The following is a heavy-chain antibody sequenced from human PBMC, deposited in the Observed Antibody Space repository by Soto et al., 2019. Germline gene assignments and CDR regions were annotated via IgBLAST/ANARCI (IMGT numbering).Heavy chain of an antibody. CDR1: GFSFDDCA. Sequence: VQLVESGGGLVQPARSLRLSCTVSGFSFDDCAMHWVRQAPGKGLEWVSGISWNSGSIGYAASVKCRFNISRDNAKNSLLREMDSLRGEDTALYYGVKGLTLTWRGPIDYWGQGPLVTVSS. J-gene: IGHJ4*02. CDR2: ISWNSGSI. D-gene: IGHD3-9*01. V-gene: IGHV3-9*01. CDR3: VKGLTLTWRGPIDY.